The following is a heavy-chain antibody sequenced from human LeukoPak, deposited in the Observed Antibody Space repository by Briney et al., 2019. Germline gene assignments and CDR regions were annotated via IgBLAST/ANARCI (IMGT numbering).Heavy chain of an antibody. D-gene: IGHD2-15*01. V-gene: IGHV4-4*07. J-gene: IGHJ5*01. CDR2: IYASGTT. Sequence: SETLSLTCTVSGASINTYFLSWIRQPAGKGLEWIGRIYASGTTYYNPSLRSRVSLSIDTSKNQLYLNLSSVTAADTALYYCAKTHCGGGSCDKFDSWGQGILVTVSS. CDR1: GASINTYF. CDR3: AKTHCGGGSCDKFDS.